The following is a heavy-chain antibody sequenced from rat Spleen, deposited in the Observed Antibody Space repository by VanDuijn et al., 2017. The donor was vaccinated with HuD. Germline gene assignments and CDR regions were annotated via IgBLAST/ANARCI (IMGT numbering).Heavy chain of an antibody. CDR3: ARHGEQLFDY. V-gene: IGHV5-29*01. CDR1: GFTYSNYV. D-gene: IGHD1-2*01. Sequence: EVQLVESGGDLAQPGRSLKLSCAASGFTYSNYVMAWVSQAPTKGLEWVATLSYDASAPYYRDSVKGRFTISRNNAKNTLYLQMDSLRSEDTATYYCARHGEQLFDYWGQGVMVTVSS. J-gene: IGHJ2*01. CDR2: LSYDASAP.